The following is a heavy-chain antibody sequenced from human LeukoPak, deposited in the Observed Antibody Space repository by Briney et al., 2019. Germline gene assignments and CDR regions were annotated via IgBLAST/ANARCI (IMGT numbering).Heavy chain of an antibody. Sequence: ASVKVSCKVSGYTLTELSMHWVRQAPGKGLEWMGGFDPEDGETIYAQKFQGRVTMTEDTSTDTAYMELSSLRSEDTAVYYCASGLLWFGRSYYYYYMDVWGKGTTVTISS. J-gene: IGHJ6*03. CDR2: FDPEDGET. D-gene: IGHD3-10*01. CDR3: ASGLLWFGRSYYYYYMDV. V-gene: IGHV1-24*01. CDR1: GYTLTELS.